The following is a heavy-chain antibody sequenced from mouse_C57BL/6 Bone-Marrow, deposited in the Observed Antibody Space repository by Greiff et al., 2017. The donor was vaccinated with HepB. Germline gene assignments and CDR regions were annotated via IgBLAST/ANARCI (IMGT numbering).Heavy chain of an antibody. CDR3: ARGGYYDYDGAWFAY. V-gene: IGHV1-78*01. D-gene: IGHD2-4*01. CDR1: GYTFTDHT. Sequence: QVQLQQSDAELVKPGASVKISCKVSGYTFTDHTIHWMKQRPEQGLEWIGYIYPRDGSTKYNEKFKGKATLTADKSSSTAYMQLNSLTSEDSAVYFCARGGYYDYDGAWFAYWGQGTLVTVSA. J-gene: IGHJ3*01. CDR2: IYPRDGST.